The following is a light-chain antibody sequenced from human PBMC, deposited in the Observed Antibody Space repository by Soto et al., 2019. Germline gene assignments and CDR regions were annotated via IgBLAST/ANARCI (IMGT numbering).Light chain of an antibody. Sequence: QSALTQPPSVSGSPGQSVTISCTGTSSDVGSYNRLSWYQQPPGTAPKLIMYEVNTRPSGVPDRFSGSKSGSTASLTISGLQAEDEADYYCSSYTSSTDYVFGAGTKVTVL. CDR3: SSYTSSTDYV. V-gene: IGLV2-18*02. CDR2: EVN. J-gene: IGLJ1*01. CDR1: SSDVGSYNR.